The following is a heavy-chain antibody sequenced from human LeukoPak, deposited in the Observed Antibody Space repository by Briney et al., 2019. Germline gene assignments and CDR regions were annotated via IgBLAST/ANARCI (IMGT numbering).Heavy chain of an antibody. V-gene: IGHV4-39*07. CDR3: ARDPRWTRGLVVVRDDGGY. Sequence: SETLSLTCTVSGGSISSSSYYCGWIRQPPGKGLEWIGSIYYSGSTYYNPSLKSRVTISVDTSKNQFSLKLSSVTAADTAVYYCARDPRWTRGLVVVRDDGGYWGQGTLVTVSS. D-gene: IGHD3-22*01. J-gene: IGHJ4*02. CDR2: IYYSGST. CDR1: GGSISSSSYY.